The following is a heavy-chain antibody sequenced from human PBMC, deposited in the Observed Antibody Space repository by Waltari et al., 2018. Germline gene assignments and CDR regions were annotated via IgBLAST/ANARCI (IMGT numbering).Heavy chain of an antibody. CDR2: LSHDGNAK. Sequence: VQLVESGGGVVQPGGSLTLSCAASGFTFSTYPMHWVRQAPGKGLEWVSVLSHDGNAKSYADSVKDRFTFSRDNSKNTLYLQMNSLGVEDTAVYYCAREGGSSGRAGYFDYWGQGTLVTVSS. CDR3: AREGGSSGRAGYFDY. CDR1: GFTFSTYP. D-gene: IGHD6-19*01. V-gene: IGHV3-30*04. J-gene: IGHJ4*02.